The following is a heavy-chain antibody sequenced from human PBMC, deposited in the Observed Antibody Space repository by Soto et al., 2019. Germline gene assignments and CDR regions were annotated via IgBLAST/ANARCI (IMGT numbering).Heavy chain of an antibody. CDR1: GFTFNSYA. CDR3: AKTAASCYSKSDY. D-gene: IGHD2-2*01. CDR2: ISGSDNTT. J-gene: IGHJ4*02. Sequence: PGGSLRLSCSGSGFTFNSYAMSWVRQAPGKGLEWVSCISGSDNTTYYAASVRDRFTISRDNSKNTLYLQMNSLRAEDTALYYCAKTAASCYSKSDYWGQGTLVTVS. V-gene: IGHV3-23*01.